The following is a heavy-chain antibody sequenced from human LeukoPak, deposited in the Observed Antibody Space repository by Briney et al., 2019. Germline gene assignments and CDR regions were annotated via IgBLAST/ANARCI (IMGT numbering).Heavy chain of an antibody. CDR2: IYTSGST. V-gene: IGHV4-4*07. J-gene: IGHJ4*02. D-gene: IGHD2-2*01. CDR3: ARTKPPCTSCLLLDY. CDR1: GGSISSYY. Sequence: SETLSLTCTVSGGSISSYYWSWIRQPAGKGLEWIGRIYTSGSTNYNPSLKSRVTMSVDTSKNQFSLKLSSVTAADTAVYYCARTKPPCTSCLLLDYWGQGTLVTVSS.